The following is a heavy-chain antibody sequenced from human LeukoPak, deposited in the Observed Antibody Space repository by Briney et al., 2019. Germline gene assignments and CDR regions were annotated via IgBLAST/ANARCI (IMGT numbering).Heavy chain of an antibody. CDR3: VADPYYDGSGPPRWFDP. V-gene: IGHV1-58*02. CDR2: IVVGSDNT. J-gene: IGHJ5*02. D-gene: IGHD3-22*01. Sequence: GTSVKDSCKASGFTFTSSAMQWVRQARGQRLEWIGWIVVGSDNTNYAQKFQERVTITRDMSTSTAYMELSSLRSDDTAVYYCVADPYYDGSGPPRWFDPWGQGTLVTVSS. CDR1: GFTFTSSA.